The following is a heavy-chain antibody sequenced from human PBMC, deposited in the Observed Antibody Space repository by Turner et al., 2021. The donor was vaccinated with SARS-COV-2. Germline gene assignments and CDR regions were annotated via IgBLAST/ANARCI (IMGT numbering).Heavy chain of an antibody. CDR1: GFTFSSYA. D-gene: IGHD3-3*01. J-gene: IGHJ6*03. CDR2: ISGSGGRT. CDR3: AKIGDYYFWSGYDRVDLRHMDV. V-gene: IGHV3-23*01. Sequence: EVQMLESGGGLVQPGGSLRLSCAASGFTFSSYAMSWVRQGPGKGLEWVSTISGSGGRTYNDDSVKGRCTISRDNSKNPLYLQMNSLRAEDTAVYYCAKIGDYYFWSGYDRVDLRHMDVWGKGTTVTVSS.